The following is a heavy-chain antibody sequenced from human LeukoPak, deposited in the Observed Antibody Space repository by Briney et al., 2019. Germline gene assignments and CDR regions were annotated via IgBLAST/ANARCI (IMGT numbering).Heavy chain of an antibody. CDR3: AREGVSTTHFDY. D-gene: IGHD5/OR15-5a*01. CDR2: ISYSGST. CDR1: GDSISSSSYY. V-gene: IGHV4-39*07. J-gene: IGHJ4*02. Sequence: PSETLSLTCTVSGDSISSSSYYWGWIRQPPGKGLEWIGSISYSGSTYYNPALKSRVTILVDTSNNQFSLKLSSVTAADTAVYYCAREGVSTTHFDYWGQGTLVTV.